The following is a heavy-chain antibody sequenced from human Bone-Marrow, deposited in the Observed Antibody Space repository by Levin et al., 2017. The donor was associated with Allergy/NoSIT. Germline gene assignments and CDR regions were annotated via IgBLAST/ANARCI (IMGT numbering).Heavy chain of an antibody. Sequence: GSLRLSCTVSGGSISNYYWSWIRQPPGKGLEWIGYIYNSDSTNYNPSLKSRVTISVDTSKNQFSLKLSSVTAADTAMYYCARVFSSSSGRPIDYWGQGTLVTVSS. CDR3: ARVFSSSSGRPIDY. V-gene: IGHV4-59*01. J-gene: IGHJ4*02. D-gene: IGHD6-6*01. CDR2: IYNSDST. CDR1: GGSISNYY.